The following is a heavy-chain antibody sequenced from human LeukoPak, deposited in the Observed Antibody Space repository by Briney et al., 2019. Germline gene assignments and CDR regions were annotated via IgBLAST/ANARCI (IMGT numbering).Heavy chain of an antibody. D-gene: IGHD5-18*01. CDR2: IYYSGST. J-gene: IGHJ4*02. CDR1: GGSISSGGYY. Sequence: SETLSLTCTVSGGSISSGGYYWSWIRQHPGKGLEWIGYIYYSGSTNYNPSLKSRVTISVDTSKNQFSLKLSSVTAADTAVYYCARWGLGYSYGFLDYWGQGTLVTVSS. V-gene: IGHV4-61*08. CDR3: ARWGLGYSYGFLDY.